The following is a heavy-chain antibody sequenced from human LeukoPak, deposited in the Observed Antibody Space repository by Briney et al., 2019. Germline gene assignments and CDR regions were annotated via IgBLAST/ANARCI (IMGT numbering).Heavy chain of an antibody. CDR3: ASSLSGSDYYDSSGYWENDY. J-gene: IGHJ4*02. Sequence: GGSLRLSCAAYGFTFSDYYMSWIRQAPGKGLEWVSYISSSGSTIYYADSVKGRFTISRDNAKNSLYLQMNSLRAEDTAVYYCASSLSGSDYYDSSGYWENDYWGQGTLVTVSS. D-gene: IGHD3-22*01. CDR2: ISSSGSTI. V-gene: IGHV3-11*01. CDR1: GFTFSDYY.